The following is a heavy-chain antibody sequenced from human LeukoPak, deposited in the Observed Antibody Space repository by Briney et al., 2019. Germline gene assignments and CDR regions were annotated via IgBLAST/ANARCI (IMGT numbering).Heavy chain of an antibody. V-gene: IGHV4-34*01. CDR1: GGSFSGYY. D-gene: IGHD3-22*01. J-gene: IGHJ4*02. CDR3: ARRPYYYDSSGYYYFDY. CDR2: INHSGST. Sequence: SETLSLTCAVYGGSFSGYYWSWIRQPPGKGLEWIGEINHSGSTNYNPSLKSRVTISVDTSKNQFSLKLSSVTAADTAVYYCARRPYYYDSSGYYYFDYWGQGTLVTVSS.